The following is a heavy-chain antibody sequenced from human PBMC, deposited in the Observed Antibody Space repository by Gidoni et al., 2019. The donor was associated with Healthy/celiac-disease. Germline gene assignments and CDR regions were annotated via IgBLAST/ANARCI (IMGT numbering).Heavy chain of an antibody. Sequence: QVQLQQWGAGLLKPSETLSLTCAVYGGSFSGYYWSWIRQPPGKGLEWIGEINHSGSTNYNPSLKSRVTISVDTSKNQFSLKLSSVTAADTAVYYCARGVTTVTTGEVRFDYWGQGTLVTVSS. D-gene: IGHD4-17*01. CDR1: GGSFSGYY. V-gene: IGHV4-34*01. CDR3: ARGVTTVTTGEVRFDY. J-gene: IGHJ4*02. CDR2: INHSGST.